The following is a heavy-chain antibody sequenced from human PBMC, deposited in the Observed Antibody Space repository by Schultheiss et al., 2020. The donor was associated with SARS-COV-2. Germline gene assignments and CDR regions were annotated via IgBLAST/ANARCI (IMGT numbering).Heavy chain of an antibody. J-gene: IGHJ6*02. CDR3: AKLGGYDSQLHTYYYYYGMDV. D-gene: IGHD5-12*01. CDR1: GFTFSSYD. Sequence: GGSLRLSCAASGFTFSSYDMHWVRQATGKGLEWVSAIGTAGDTYYPGSVKGRFTISRDNAKNSLYLQMNSLRAEDTAVYYCAKLGGYDSQLHTYYYYYGMDVWGQGTTVTVSS. V-gene: IGHV3-13*01. CDR2: IGTAGDT.